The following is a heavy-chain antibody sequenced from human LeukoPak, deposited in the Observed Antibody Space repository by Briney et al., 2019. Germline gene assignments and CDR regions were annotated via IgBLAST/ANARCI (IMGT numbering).Heavy chain of an antibody. CDR3: ARAMYEDIVVVVAAPNDY. CDR2: ISYDGSNK. Sequence: GRSLRLSCAASGFTFSSYGMHWVRQAPGKGLEWVAVISYDGSNKYYADSVKGRFTISRDNAKNSLYLQMNSLRAEDTAVYYCARAMYEDIVVVVAAPNDYWGQGTLVTVSS. V-gene: IGHV3-30*03. D-gene: IGHD2-15*01. CDR1: GFTFSSYG. J-gene: IGHJ4*02.